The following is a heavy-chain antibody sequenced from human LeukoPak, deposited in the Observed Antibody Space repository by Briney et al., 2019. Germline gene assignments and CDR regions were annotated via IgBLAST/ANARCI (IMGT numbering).Heavy chain of an antibody. Sequence: PGGSLRLSCTASEFIFSGYWMNWVRQAPGKGLEWVTVISHDAKSTYHVDSVKGRFTISRDNSKNTLYLQMNSLRAEDTAVYYCAKDGGNYYDTAGNHLMRSYMDVWGKGTTVTVSS. CDR1: EFIFSGYW. CDR3: AKDGGNYYDTAGNHLMRSYMDV. V-gene: IGHV3-30*18. D-gene: IGHD3-22*01. CDR2: ISHDAKST. J-gene: IGHJ6*04.